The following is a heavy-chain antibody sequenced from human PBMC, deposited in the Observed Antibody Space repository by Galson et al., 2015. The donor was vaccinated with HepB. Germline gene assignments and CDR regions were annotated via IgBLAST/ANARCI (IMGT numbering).Heavy chain of an antibody. J-gene: IGHJ3*01. Sequence: SLRLSCAASGFTFSSYSMNWVRQAPGKGLEWVSYISSSSSTIYYADSVKGRFTISRDNAKNSLYLQMNSLRDEDTAVYYCARDHEVGATICLDYWGQGTMVTVSS. D-gene: IGHD1-26*01. V-gene: IGHV3-48*02. CDR2: ISSSSSTI. CDR1: GFTFSSYS. CDR3: ARDHEVGATICLDY.